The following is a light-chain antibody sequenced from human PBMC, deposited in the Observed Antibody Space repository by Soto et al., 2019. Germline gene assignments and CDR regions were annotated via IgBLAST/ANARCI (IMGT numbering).Light chain of an antibody. CDR2: GAS. CDR1: QSVSSN. Sequence: EIVMTQSSATLSVSPGEKANLSCRASQSVSSNLAWYQQKPGQAPRLLIYGASTRATGIPARFSGSGSGTEFTLTISSLQSEDFAVYYCQQYNNWPPTFGQGTKVDIK. CDR3: QQYNNWPPT. J-gene: IGKJ1*01. V-gene: IGKV3-15*01.